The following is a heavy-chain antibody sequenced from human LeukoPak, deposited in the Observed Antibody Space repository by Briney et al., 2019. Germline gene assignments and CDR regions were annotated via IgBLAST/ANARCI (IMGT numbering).Heavy chain of an antibody. D-gene: IGHD3-10*01. CDR1: GFTFSSHG. J-gene: IGHJ5*02. CDR2: IWYDGSSK. V-gene: IGHV3-33*01. Sequence: GGSLRLSCAASGFTFSSHGMHWVRQAPGKGLEWVAVIWYDGSSKFYADSVKGRFTISRDNSKSTLYLQMNSLGAEDTAVYYCARGLLWFGEYMRFDPWGQGTLVTVSS. CDR3: ARGLLWFGEYMRFDP.